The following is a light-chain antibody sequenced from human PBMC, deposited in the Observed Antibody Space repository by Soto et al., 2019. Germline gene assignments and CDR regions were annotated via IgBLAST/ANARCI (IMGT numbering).Light chain of an antibody. J-gene: IGLJ1*01. CDR2: SHN. V-gene: IGLV1-44*01. Sequence: QSVLTQPPSASGTPGQRVTISCSGSSSNIGSNTVNWYQPLPGTAPKLLIYSHNQRPSGVPDRFSGSQSGTSASLAISGLQSEDEADYYWAAWDDSLNGSVFGTGTKLTVL. CDR3: AAWDDSLNGSV. CDR1: SSNIGSNT.